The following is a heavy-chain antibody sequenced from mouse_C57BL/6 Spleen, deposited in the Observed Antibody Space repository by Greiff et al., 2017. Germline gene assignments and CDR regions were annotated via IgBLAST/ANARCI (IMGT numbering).Heavy chain of an antibody. V-gene: IGHV5-9-1*02. J-gene: IGHJ2*01. CDR1: GFTFSSYA. CDR2: ISSGGDYI. Sequence: EVHLVESGEGLVKPGGSLKLSCAASGFTFSSYAMSWVRQTPEKRLEWVAYISSGGDYIYYADTVKGRFTISRDNARNTLYLQMSSLKSEDTAMYYCTRDNPYERYFDYWGQGTTLTVSS. CDR3: TRDNPYERYFDY. D-gene: IGHD2-3*01.